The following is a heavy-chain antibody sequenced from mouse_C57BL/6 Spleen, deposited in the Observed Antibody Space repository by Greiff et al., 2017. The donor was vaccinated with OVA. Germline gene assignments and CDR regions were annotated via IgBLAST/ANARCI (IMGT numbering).Heavy chain of an antibody. Sequence: QVQLQQPGAELVMPGASVTLSCKASGYTFTSYWMHWVKQRPGQGLEWIGAIDPSASYTNYNQKFKGKSTLTVDKSSSTAYMQLSSLTSEDSAVYYCARELRRDAMDYWGQGTSVTVSS. CDR2: IDPSASYT. CDR1: GYTFTSYW. CDR3: ARELRRDAMDY. J-gene: IGHJ4*01. V-gene: IGHV1-69*01. D-gene: IGHD1-1*01.